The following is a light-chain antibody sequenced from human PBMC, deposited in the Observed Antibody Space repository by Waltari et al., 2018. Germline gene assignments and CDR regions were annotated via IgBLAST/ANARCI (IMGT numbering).Light chain of an antibody. J-gene: IGLJ2*01. Sequence: QSGLTQPASVSGSPGQSLTISCTGTRSDIGYYNFVSWYQQHPGKAPKLVIFDVSRCPSGFSHRFSGSKSGNTASLTISGLQAEDEAAYYCASYTSANTVLFGGGTKVTVL. CDR2: DVS. CDR3: ASYTSANTVL. V-gene: IGLV2-14*03. CDR1: RSDIGYYNF.